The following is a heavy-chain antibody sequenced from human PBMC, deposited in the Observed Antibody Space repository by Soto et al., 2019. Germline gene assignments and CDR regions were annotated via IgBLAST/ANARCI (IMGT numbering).Heavy chain of an antibody. CDR1: GYTFTGYY. V-gene: IGHV1-2*04. CDR3: ARLVVPAASYGGSQMLYYYYGMDV. Sequence: ASVKVSCKASGYTFTGYYMHWVRQAPGQGLEWMGWINPSSGGTNYAQKFQGWVTMTRDTSISTAYMELSRLRSDVTAVYYCARLVVPAASYGGSQMLYYYYGMDVWGQGTTVTVSS. CDR2: INPSSGGT. D-gene: IGHD2-2*01. J-gene: IGHJ6*02.